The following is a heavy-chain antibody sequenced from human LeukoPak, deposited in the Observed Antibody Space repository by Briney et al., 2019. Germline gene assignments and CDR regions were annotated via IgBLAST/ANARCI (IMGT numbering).Heavy chain of an antibody. CDR2: IIPIFGTA. CDR3: ARDSHWDPPDIVVVPAAMHSGAFDI. J-gene: IGHJ3*02. CDR1: GGTFSSYA. Sequence: SVKVSCKASGGTFSSYAISWVRQAPGQGLEWMGGIIPIFGTANYAQKFQGRVTITADESTSTAYMELSSLRSEDTAVYYCARDSHWDPPDIVVVPAAMHSGAFDIWGQGTIVSVSS. V-gene: IGHV1-69*01. D-gene: IGHD2-2*01.